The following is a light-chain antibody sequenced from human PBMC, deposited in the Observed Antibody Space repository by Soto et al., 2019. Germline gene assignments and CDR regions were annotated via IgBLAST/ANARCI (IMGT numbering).Light chain of an antibody. CDR1: QGIGFY. J-gene: IGKJ3*01. CDR3: QQVNSYPPLT. Sequence: IQWTQSPSSMFASVADRVTVSLRASQGIGFYLAWYQQKPGNAPKLLIYAASTLQSGVPSRFSGSGSGTNFTLTISSLQPEDFATYYCQQVNSYPPLTFGPGTKVDIK. V-gene: IGKV1-9*01. CDR2: AAS.